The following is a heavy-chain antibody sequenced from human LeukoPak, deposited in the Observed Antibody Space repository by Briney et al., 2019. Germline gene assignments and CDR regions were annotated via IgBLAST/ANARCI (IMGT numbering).Heavy chain of an antibody. D-gene: IGHD3-9*01. CDR2: ISSSSSYI. CDR3: AKDLLVLGYFDWLLSIPLFDY. V-gene: IGHV3-21*01. Sequence: GGSLRLSCAASGFTFSRYSMNWVRQAPGKGLEWVSSISSSSSYIYYADSVKGRFTISRDDAKNSLYLQMNTLRVEDTVVYYCAKDLLVLGYFDWLLSIPLFDYWGKGTLVTVSS. J-gene: IGHJ4*02. CDR1: GFTFSRYS.